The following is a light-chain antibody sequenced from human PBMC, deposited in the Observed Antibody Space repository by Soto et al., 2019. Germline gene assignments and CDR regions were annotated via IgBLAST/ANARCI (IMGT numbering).Light chain of an antibody. V-gene: IGKV1-39*01. Sequence: DIQMTQSPSSLSASVGDRVTITCRASQSISSYLHWYQQKPGKAPKLLIYAASSLQSGVPSRFSGSGSGTDFTLTISSLQPEDFATYYCQQSYSIPITFGQGTQLEIK. CDR1: QSISSY. CDR3: QQSYSIPIT. J-gene: IGKJ5*01. CDR2: AAS.